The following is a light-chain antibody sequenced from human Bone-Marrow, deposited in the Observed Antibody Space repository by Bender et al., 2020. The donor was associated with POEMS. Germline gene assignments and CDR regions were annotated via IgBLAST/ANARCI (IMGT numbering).Light chain of an antibody. CDR1: TSDIGTYNY. CDR2: EVN. CDR3: SSYTSSSTLL. J-gene: IGLJ3*02. Sequence: QPALTQPASVSGSPGQSITISCTGTTSDIGTYNYVSWYQQHPGKAPKLLIYEVNRRPSGLSDRFSGSKSGNTASLTISGLQPEHEADYYCSSYTSSSTLLFGGGTKLTIL. V-gene: IGLV2-14*01.